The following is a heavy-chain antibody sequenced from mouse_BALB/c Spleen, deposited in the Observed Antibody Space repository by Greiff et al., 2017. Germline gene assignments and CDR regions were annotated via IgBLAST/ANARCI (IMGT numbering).Heavy chain of an antibody. D-gene: IGHD2-10*02. CDR2: INPSTGYT. J-gene: IGHJ3*01. CDR3: ARTYGNWFAY. V-gene: IGHV1-7*01. Sequence: QVHVKQSGAELAKPGASVKMSCKASGYTFTSYWMHWVKQRPGQGLEWIGYINPSTGYTEYNQKFKDKATLTADKSSSTAYMQLSSLTSEDSAVYYCARTYGNWFAYWGQGTLVTVSA. CDR1: GYTFTSYW.